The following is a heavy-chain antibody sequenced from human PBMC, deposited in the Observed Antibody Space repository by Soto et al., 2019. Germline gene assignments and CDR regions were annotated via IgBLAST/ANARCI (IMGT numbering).Heavy chain of an antibody. Sequence: QVQLQESGPGLVKPSETLSLTCTVSGGSISSYYWSWIRQPPGKGLEWLGYIYYSGSTNYNPSLKSRVTISVDTSKNQFSLKLSSVTAADTAVYYCARLVWSYGTWFDPWGQGTLVTVSS. CDR1: GGSISSYY. CDR2: IYYSGST. D-gene: IGHD5-18*01. V-gene: IGHV4-59*08. CDR3: ARLVWSYGTWFDP. J-gene: IGHJ5*02.